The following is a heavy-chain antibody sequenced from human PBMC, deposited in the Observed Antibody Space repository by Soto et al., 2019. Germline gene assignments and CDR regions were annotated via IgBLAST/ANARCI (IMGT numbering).Heavy chain of an antibody. Sequence: QVQLQESGPGLVKPSETLSLTCTVSSGSISNNYWSWIRQPPGKGLEWVGYIHYTGRSDYNPSLKSRVTMSVDTSKNQFSLMLNSVTAADTAVYYCASQSGSYDYWGQGILVTVSS. D-gene: IGHD1-26*01. CDR3: ASQSGSYDY. CDR2: IHYTGRS. J-gene: IGHJ4*02. V-gene: IGHV4-59*01. CDR1: SGSISNNY.